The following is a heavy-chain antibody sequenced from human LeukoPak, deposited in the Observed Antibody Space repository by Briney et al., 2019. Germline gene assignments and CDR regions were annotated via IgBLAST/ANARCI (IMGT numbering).Heavy chain of an antibody. CDR1: GFTFSSYA. D-gene: IGHD2-15*01. CDR2: ISGSGGST. CDR3: AKRGPYCSGGSCYALFDY. V-gene: IGHV3-23*01. J-gene: IGHJ4*02. Sequence: GGSLRLSCAASGFTFSSYAMSWVRQAPGKGLEWVSAISGSGGSTYYADSVKGRFYISSDNSKNTLYLQMNSLRAEDTAVYYCAKRGPYCSGGSCYALFDYWGQGTLVTVSS.